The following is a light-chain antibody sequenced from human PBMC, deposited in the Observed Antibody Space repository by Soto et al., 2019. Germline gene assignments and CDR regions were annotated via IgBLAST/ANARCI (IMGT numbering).Light chain of an antibody. J-gene: IGLJ3*02. CDR2: EVT. V-gene: IGLV2-8*01. CDR3: GSHAGNSNLV. CDR1: STDVGAYNY. Sequence: QSALTQPPSASGSPGQSVTISCTGTSTDVGAYNYVSWYQQHPGKAPKLMIYEVTKRPSGVPDRFSGSMSGNTASLTVSGLQTEDEADYYCGSHAGNSNLVFGGGTKLTVL.